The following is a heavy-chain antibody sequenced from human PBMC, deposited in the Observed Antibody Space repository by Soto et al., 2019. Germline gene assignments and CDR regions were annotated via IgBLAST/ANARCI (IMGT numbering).Heavy chain of an antibody. D-gene: IGHD4-17*01. Sequence: SETLSLTCTVAGGSMISYYWSWIRQPPGKGLEWIGYIYYSGSTNYNPSLKSRVTISVDTSKNQFSLKLSSVTAADTAVYYFARGYTVTVLIYWGQGTLVTVSS. J-gene: IGHJ4*02. CDR3: ARGYTVTVLIY. CDR2: IYYSGST. V-gene: IGHV4-59*01. CDR1: GGSMISYY.